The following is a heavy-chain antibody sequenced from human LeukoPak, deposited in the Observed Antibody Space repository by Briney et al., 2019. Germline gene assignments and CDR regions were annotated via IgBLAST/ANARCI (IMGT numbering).Heavy chain of an antibody. CDR1: VYTFSNFG. D-gene: IGHD2-2*01. CDR3: GRDGTSTDDY. CDR2: INCNNDNP. Sequence: ASVNVSCTTSVYTFSNFGISGVRPAPGQGLEWMGWINCNNDNPNNGLGFHGRFTVTTDSSTSTAYMELRNLRSDGTAVYYCGRDGTSTDDYWGQGTLVTVSS. V-gene: IGHV1-18*01. J-gene: IGHJ4*02.